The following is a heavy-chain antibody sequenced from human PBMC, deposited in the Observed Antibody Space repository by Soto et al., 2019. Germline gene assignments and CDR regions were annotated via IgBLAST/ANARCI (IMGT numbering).Heavy chain of an antibody. J-gene: IGHJ5*02. CDR2: IYPGDSDT. Sequence: PGESLKISCKGSGYGFTSYWIAWVRQMPGKGLECMGIIYPGDSDTRYSPSFEGQVTISADKSINTAYLQWSSLKASDSAMYYCARPFDTSGWYDHWGQGTLVTVSS. CDR1: GYGFTSYW. V-gene: IGHV5-51*01. CDR3: ARPFDTSGWYDH. D-gene: IGHD6-19*01.